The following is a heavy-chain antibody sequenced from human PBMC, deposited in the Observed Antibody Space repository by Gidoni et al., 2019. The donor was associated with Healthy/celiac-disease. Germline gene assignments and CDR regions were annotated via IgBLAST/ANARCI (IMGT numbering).Heavy chain of an antibody. D-gene: IGHD6-13*01. CDR2: INHSGST. V-gene: IGHV4-34*01. CDR1: GGSFSGYY. Sequence: QVQLQQWGAGLLKPSETLSLTCAVYGGSFSGYYWSWIRQPPGKGLEWIGEINHSGSTNYNPSLKSRVTISVDTSKNQFSLKLSSVTAADTAVYYCARDGYSFQLGGYNWFDPWGQGTLVTVSS. CDR3: ARDGYSFQLGGYNWFDP. J-gene: IGHJ5*02.